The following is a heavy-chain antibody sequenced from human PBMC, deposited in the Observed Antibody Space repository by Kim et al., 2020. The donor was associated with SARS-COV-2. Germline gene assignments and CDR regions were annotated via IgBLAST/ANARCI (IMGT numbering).Heavy chain of an antibody. Sequence: ASVKVSCKTSGYTFTSYNINWVRQAPGQGLEWMGWVRVYGGNTNYAQKLQGRVTMTTDTSTTTVYMDLRSLKSDDTAVYYCARWSGELAAFDIWGQGTMVTVSS. V-gene: IGHV1-18*04. J-gene: IGHJ3*02. CDR2: VRVYGGNT. CDR1: GYTFTSYN. CDR3: ARWSGELAAFDI. D-gene: IGHD3-10*01.